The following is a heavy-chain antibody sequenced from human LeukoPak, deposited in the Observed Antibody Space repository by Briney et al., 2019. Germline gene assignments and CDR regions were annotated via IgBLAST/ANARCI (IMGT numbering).Heavy chain of an antibody. CDR1: GFTFSSYA. D-gene: IGHD4-23*01. CDR2: ISGSGGST. CDR3: AKDNGGNRGSVGYYYYMDV. Sequence: HPGGSLRLSCAASGFTFSSYAMSWVRQAPGKGLEWVSAISGSGGSTYYADSVKGRFTISRDNSKNTLYLQMNSLRAEDTAVYYCAKDNGGNRGSVGYYYYMDVWGKGTTVIVSS. J-gene: IGHJ6*03. V-gene: IGHV3-23*01.